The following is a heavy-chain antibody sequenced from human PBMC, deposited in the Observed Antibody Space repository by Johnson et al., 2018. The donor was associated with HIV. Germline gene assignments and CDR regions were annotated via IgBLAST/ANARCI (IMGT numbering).Heavy chain of an antibody. CDR2: ISWNSGSI. CDR3: ARLYRGYDNDAFEI. J-gene: IGHJ3*02. CDR1: GFTFADYD. V-gene: IGHV3-9*01. D-gene: IGHD5-12*01. Sequence: EVQLVESGGGLVQPGRSLRLSCAASGFTFADYDMHWVRQAPGKGLEWVSGISWNSGSIGYADSVKGRFTISRDNAKNSLYLQMNSLRAEDTALYYCARLYRGYDNDAFEIWGQGTRVTVSS.